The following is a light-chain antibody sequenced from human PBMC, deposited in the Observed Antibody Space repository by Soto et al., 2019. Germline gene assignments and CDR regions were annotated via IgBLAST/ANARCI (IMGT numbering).Light chain of an antibody. Sequence: EIVLTQSPATLSLSPGERATLSCRASQSVSRYLAWYQQKPGQAPRLLIYDASNRATGIPARFSGSGSGTGFILTISSLESEDFAVYYCQQYSSWPPTFGQGTKLEIK. CDR3: QQYSSWPPT. V-gene: IGKV3-11*01. CDR1: QSVSRY. CDR2: DAS. J-gene: IGKJ2*01.